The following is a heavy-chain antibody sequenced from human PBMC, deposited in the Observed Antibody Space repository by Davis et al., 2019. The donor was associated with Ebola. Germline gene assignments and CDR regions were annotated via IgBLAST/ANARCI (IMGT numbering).Heavy chain of an antibody. CDR3: ARDHYYDSSAHWAY. J-gene: IGHJ4*02. V-gene: IGHV1-3*01. Sequence: AASVKVSCKASGYTFTSYAMHWVRQAPGQRLEWMGWINAGNGNTKYSQKFQGRVTITRDTSASTAYMELRSLRSDDTAVYYCARDHYYDSSAHWAYWGQGTLVTVSS. D-gene: IGHD3-22*01. CDR2: INAGNGNT. CDR1: GYTFTSYA.